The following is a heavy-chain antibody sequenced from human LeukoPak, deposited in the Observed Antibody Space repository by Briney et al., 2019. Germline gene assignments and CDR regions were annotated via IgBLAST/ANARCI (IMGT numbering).Heavy chain of an antibody. V-gene: IGHV3-30*01. CDR2: ISYDGSNK. D-gene: IGHD1-7*01. Sequence: PGGSLRLSCAASGFTFSSYAMHWVRQAPGKGLEWVAVISYDGSNKYYADSVKGRFTISRDNSKNTLYLQMNSLRAEDTAVYYCARPPYNWNYYFDYWDQGTLVTVSS. CDR1: GFTFSSYA. J-gene: IGHJ4*02. CDR3: ARPPYNWNYYFDY.